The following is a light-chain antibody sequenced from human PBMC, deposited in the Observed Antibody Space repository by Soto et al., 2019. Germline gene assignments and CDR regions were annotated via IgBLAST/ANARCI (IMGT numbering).Light chain of an antibody. V-gene: IGLV2-14*03. CDR1: DSDVGGYNY. J-gene: IGLJ3*02. CDR2: EVI. CDR3: SSYTSSRTIV. Sequence: QSVLTQPASVSGSPGQSITISCTGTDSDVGGYNYVSWYQQHPGKAPKLMIYEVINRPSGVSNRFSGSKSANTASLTISGLQAEDEADYYCSSYTSSRTIVCGGGTKVTVL.